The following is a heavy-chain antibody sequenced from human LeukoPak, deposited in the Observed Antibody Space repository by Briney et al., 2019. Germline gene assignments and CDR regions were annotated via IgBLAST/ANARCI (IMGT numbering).Heavy chain of an antibody. CDR1: GFSFSSYW. J-gene: IGHJ4*02. CDR3: ASQVVGAAYFDY. CDR2: IKVDGIEK. D-gene: IGHD2-15*01. Sequence: GGSLRLSCAASGFSFSSYWMSWVRQAPGKGLEWVANIKVDGIEKHYVDSVKGRFTISRDNANNSLYLQMNSLRAEDTAVYYCASQVVGAAYFDYWGQGTLVTVSS. V-gene: IGHV3-7*01.